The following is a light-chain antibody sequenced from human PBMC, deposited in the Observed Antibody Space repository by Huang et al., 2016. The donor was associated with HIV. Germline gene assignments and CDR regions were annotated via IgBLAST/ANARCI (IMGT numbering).Light chain of an antibody. CDR1: QDISNY. CDR3: QQNDNRLT. Sequence: DIQMPQSPSSLSASVGNRVTITCQASQDISNYLNCYQQKPGKAPKLLIYDASNLETGVPSRFSGSGSGTDFTFTISSLQPEDIGTYYCQQNDNRLTFGPGTKVDIK. V-gene: IGKV1-33*01. CDR2: DAS. J-gene: IGKJ3*01.